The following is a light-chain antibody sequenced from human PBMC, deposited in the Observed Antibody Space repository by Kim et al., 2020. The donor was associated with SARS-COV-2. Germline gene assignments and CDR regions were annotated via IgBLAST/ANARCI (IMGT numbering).Light chain of an antibody. Sequence: ALGKTVRIKCQGDSRRSYYARWEQQKPGKAPVVVIYGKNDRPSGIPDRFSGSTSRGTASLTITGAQAEDEADYYCNSRDSSGDHLVFGGGTRLTVL. J-gene: IGLJ3*02. CDR1: SRRSYY. CDR3: NSRDSSGDHLV. CDR2: GKN. V-gene: IGLV3-19*01.